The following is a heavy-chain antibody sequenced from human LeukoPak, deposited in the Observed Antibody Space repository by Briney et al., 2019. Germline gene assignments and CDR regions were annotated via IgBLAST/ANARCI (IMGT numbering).Heavy chain of an antibody. CDR1: GFTFSRYW. CDR3: AREMLRGVVPDY. V-gene: IGHV3-74*03. Sequence: PGRSLRLSCAASGFTFSRYWMHWVRQAPGKGLMWVSRISPDGSTTLYADSVKGRFTISRDSSKNTLYLQMNSLRVEDTAVYYCAREMLRGVVPDYWGQGTLVTVSS. CDR2: ISPDGSTT. D-gene: IGHD3-10*01. J-gene: IGHJ4*02.